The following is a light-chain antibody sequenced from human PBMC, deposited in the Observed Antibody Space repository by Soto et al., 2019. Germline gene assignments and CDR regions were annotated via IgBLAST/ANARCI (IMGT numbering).Light chain of an antibody. CDR2: EVS. V-gene: IGLV2-14*01. J-gene: IGLJ1*01. Sequence: QSALTYPASVSRSPGQSITISCSGTSSDFGDYDYGSRYPQHPGKVPKRMIYEVSTRPSGVSNRFSGSKSGNTASLTISGLQAEDEADYYCSSYTGSSTLVFGTGTKVIVL. CDR3: SSYTGSSTLV. CDR1: SSDFGDYDY.